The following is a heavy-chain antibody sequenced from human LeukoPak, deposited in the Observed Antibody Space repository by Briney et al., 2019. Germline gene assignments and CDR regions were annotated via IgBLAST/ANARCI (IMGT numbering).Heavy chain of an antibody. V-gene: IGHV1-69*05. J-gene: IGHJ4*02. Sequence: SVKVSCKASGGTFSSYAISWVRQAPGQGLEWMGRIIPIFGTANYAQKFQGRVTITTDESTSTAYMELSSLRSEDTAVYYCASDRGYSGYDLGAFDYWGQGTLVTVSS. CDR2: IIPIFGTA. D-gene: IGHD5-12*01. CDR1: GGTFSSYA. CDR3: ASDRGYSGYDLGAFDY.